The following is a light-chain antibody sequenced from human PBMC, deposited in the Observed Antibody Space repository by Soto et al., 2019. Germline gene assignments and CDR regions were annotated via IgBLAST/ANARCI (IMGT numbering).Light chain of an antibody. Sequence: EFVLTQSPGTLSLSPGERATLSCRASQTVRNNYLAWYQQKPGQAPRLLIYGASTRATGIPARFSGSGSGTEFTLTISSLQPEDFGIYYCQQYENYWTFGQGTKVDIK. V-gene: IGKV3-20*01. J-gene: IGKJ1*01. CDR3: QQYENYWT. CDR2: GAS. CDR1: QTVRNNY.